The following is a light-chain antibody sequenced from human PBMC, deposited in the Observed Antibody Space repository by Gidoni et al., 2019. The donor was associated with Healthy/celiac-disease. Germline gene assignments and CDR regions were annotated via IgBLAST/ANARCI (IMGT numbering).Light chain of an antibody. J-gene: IGKJ4*01. CDR2: WAS. V-gene: IGKV4-1*01. CDR3: QQYYSTPLT. CDR1: QSVLYISNNKNY. Sequence: DIVLTQSPDSLAVSLGERPTINCKSSQSVLYISNNKNYLAWYQQKPGQPPKLLIYWASTRESGVPDRFSGSGSGTDFTLTISSLQAEDVAVYYCQQYYSTPLTFGGGTKVEIK.